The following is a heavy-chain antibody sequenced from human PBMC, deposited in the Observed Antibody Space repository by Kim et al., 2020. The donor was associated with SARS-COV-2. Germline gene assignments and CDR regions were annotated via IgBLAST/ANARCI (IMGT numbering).Heavy chain of an antibody. CDR3: ARLRGSDSYKYGVDV. V-gene: IGHV5-51*01. CDR2: MYPGDSES. Sequence: GESLKISCKGSGYTFTRYWIGWVRQMPGKGLEWMGIMYPGDSESRYSPSFQGQVTMSADKSISTAFLQWNSLKASDTGIYYCARLRGSDSYKYGVDVWGPGTAVTVSS. CDR1: GYTFTRYW. D-gene: IGHD3-16*02. J-gene: IGHJ6*02.